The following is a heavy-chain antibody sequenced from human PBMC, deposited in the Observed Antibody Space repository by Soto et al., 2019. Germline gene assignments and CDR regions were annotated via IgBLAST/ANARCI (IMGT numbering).Heavy chain of an antibody. D-gene: IGHD6-19*01. J-gene: IGHJ5*02. CDR3: AKTNPSKTNTRGCFDWFDP. CDR1: GFTFRSYA. CDR2: INGGGGLI. V-gene: IGHV3-23*01. Sequence: PGGSLRLSCAASGFTFRSYAMTWVRQAPGKGLEWVSTINGGGGLIFYADSVEGRFTISRDNSKNTLYLQMNSLRAEDTAVYYCAKTNPSKTNTRGCFDWFDPWGQGNQVTVSS.